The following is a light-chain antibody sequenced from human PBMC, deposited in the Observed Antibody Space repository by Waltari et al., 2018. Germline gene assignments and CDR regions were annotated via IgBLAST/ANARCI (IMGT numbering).Light chain of an antibody. CDR2: GAS. CDR1: QSVSSN. Sequence: EIVMTQSAATLSVSLGERATLSCRASQSVSSNLAWYQQKPGQAPRLLIYGASTRATVIPARFSGSGSGTDFTLTISSLQSEDFAVYYCEQYNNWPPWTFGQGTKVEIK. CDR3: EQYNNWPPWT. V-gene: IGKV3D-15*01. J-gene: IGKJ1*01.